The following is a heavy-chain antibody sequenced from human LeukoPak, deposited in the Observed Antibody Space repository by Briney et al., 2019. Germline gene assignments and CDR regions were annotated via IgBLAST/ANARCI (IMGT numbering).Heavy chain of an antibody. CDR3: ARHNENSGSYRLDY. CDR1: GYSISSGYY. V-gene: IGHV4-38-2*02. D-gene: IGHD1-26*01. CDR2: IYHSGSTNY. J-gene: IGHJ4*02. Sequence: LSETLSLTCTVSGYSISSGYYWGWIRQPPGKGLEWIGSIYHSGSTNYNYNPSLKSRVTISVDTSKNQFSLKLSSVTAADTAVYYCARHNENSGSYRLDYWGQGTLVTVSS.